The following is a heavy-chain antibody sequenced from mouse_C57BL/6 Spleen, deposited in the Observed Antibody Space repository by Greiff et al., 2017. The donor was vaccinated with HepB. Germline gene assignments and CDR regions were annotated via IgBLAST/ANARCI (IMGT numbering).Heavy chain of an antibody. CDR3: ARRGQLRPYYFDY. J-gene: IGHJ2*01. Sequence: VQLQQSGAELVKPGASVKISCKASGYAFSSYWMNWVKQRPGKGLEWIGQIYPGDGDTNYNGKFKGKATLTADKSSSTAYMQLSSLTSEDSAVYFCARRGQLRPYYFDYWGQSTTLTVSS. V-gene: IGHV1-80*01. CDR1: GYAFSSYW. D-gene: IGHD3-2*02. CDR2: IYPGDGDT.